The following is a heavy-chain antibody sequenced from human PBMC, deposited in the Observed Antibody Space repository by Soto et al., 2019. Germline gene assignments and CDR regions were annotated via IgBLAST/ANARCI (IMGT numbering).Heavy chain of an antibody. D-gene: IGHD3-16*01. J-gene: IGHJ5*02. V-gene: IGHV4-34*01. CDR1: GGSFSGYY. CDR2: INHSGST. Sequence: RSLTCAVYGGSFSGYYWSWIRQPPGKGLEWIGEINHSGSTNYNPSLKSRVTISVDTSKNQFSLKLSSVTAADTAVYYCAREGGDGFDPWGQGTPVTVS. CDR3: AREGGDGFDP.